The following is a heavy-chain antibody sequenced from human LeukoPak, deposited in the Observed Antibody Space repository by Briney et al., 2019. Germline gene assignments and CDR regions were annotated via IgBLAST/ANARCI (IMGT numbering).Heavy chain of an antibody. Sequence: PSETLSLTCAVSGGSISSGGYSWSWIRQPAGKGLEWIGRIYTSGSTNYNPSLKSRVTMSVDTSKNQFSLKLSSVTAADTAVYYCARSPNWNPHWDYWGQGTLVTVSS. CDR3: ARSPNWNPHWDY. CDR1: GGSISSGGYS. V-gene: IGHV4-61*02. D-gene: IGHD1-1*01. J-gene: IGHJ4*02. CDR2: IYTSGST.